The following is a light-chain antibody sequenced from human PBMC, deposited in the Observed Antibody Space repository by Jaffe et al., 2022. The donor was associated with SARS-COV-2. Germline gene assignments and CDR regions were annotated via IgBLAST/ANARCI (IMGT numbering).Light chain of an antibody. V-gene: IGKV1-39*01. CDR2: GAS. Sequence: DIQMTQSPSSLSASVGDRVTITCRASQSIINYLNWYQQKPGKAPKLLVYGASNLQSGVPSRISGSGSGTDFTLTISSLQPEDFATYYCQQTYSAPPWTFGQGTMVEIK. J-gene: IGKJ1*01. CDR1: QSIINY. CDR3: QQTYSAPPWT.